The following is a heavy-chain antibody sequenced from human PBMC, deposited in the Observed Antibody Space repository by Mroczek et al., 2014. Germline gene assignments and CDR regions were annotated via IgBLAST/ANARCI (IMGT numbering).Heavy chain of an antibody. V-gene: IGHV4-59*01. Sequence: VQLLESGPGLVKPSETLSLTCTVSGGSISSYYWSWIRQPPGKGLEWIGYIYYSGSTNYNPSLKSRVTISVDTSKNQFSLKLSSVTAADTAVYYCARGSLAYLRYYDSSGYYPDAFDIWGQGTMVTVSS. CDR2: IYYSGST. CDR1: GGSISSYY. CDR3: ARGSLAYLRYYDSSGYYPDAFDI. J-gene: IGHJ3*02. D-gene: IGHD3-22*01.